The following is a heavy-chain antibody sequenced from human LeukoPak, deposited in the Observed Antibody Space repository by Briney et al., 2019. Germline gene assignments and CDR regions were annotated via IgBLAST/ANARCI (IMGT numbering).Heavy chain of an antibody. Sequence: PGGSLRLSCAASGFTFDDYGMSWVRQAPGKGLEWVSGINWNGGSTGYADSVKGRFTISRDNAKNSLYLQMNSLRAEDTALYYCARSRMAARPGYYYYMDVWGKGTTVTDSS. CDR3: ARSRMAARPGYYYYMDV. V-gene: IGHV3-20*04. CDR1: GFTFDDYG. D-gene: IGHD6-6*01. J-gene: IGHJ6*03. CDR2: INWNGGST.